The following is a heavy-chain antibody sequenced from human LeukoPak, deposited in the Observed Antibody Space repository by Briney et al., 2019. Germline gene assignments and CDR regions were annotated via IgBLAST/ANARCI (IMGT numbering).Heavy chain of an antibody. CDR2: INPNSGGT. V-gene: IGHV1-2*02. CDR3: VPFGELSPPFDY. D-gene: IGHD3-10*01. J-gene: IGHJ4*02. CDR1: GYTLTELS. Sequence: ASVKVSCKVSGYTLTELSMHWVRQAPGKGLEWMGWINPNSGGTNYAQKFQGRVTMTRDTSISTAYMELSRLRSDDTAVYYCVPFGELSPPFDYWGQGTLVTVSS.